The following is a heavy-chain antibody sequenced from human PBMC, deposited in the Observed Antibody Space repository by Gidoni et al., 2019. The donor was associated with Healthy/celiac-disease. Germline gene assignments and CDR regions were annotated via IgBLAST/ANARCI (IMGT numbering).Heavy chain of an antibody. CDR3: ARVSVGYYYYMDV. CDR1: GGSFSGYY. J-gene: IGHJ6*03. Sequence: SLTCAVYGGSFSGYYWSWIRQPPGKGLEWIGESNHSGSTNYNPSLKSRVTISVDTSKNQFSLKLSSLTAADTAVYYCARVSVGYYYYMDVWGKGTTVTVSS. V-gene: IGHV4-34*01. CDR2: SNHSGST.